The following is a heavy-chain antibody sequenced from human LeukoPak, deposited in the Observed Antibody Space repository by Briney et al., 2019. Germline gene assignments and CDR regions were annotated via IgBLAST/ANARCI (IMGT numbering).Heavy chain of an antibody. D-gene: IGHD6-13*01. V-gene: IGHV3-7*03. CDR3: ARDWSEQQLVHFDY. Sequence: GSLRLSCAASGFTFSSYWMSWVRQAPGKGLEWVANIKQDGSEKYYVDSVKGRFTISRDNAKNSLYLQMNSLRAEDTAVYYCARDWSEQQLVHFDYWGQGTLVTVSS. CDR1: GFTFSSYW. CDR2: IKQDGSEK. J-gene: IGHJ4*02.